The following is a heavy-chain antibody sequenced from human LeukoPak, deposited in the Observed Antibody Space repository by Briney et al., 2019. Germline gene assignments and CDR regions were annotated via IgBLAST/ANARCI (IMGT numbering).Heavy chain of an antibody. D-gene: IGHD3-22*01. CDR2: ISYDGSNK. J-gene: IGHJ4*02. CDR3: AKDITTIVDFDY. Sequence: GRSLRLSCAASVFTFSSYCMHCVRQAPGKGLEWVAVISYDGSNKYYADSVKGRFTISRDNSKNTMYLQMNSLRAEDTAVYYCAKDITTIVDFDYWGQGTLVTVSS. CDR1: VFTFSSYC. V-gene: IGHV3-30*18.